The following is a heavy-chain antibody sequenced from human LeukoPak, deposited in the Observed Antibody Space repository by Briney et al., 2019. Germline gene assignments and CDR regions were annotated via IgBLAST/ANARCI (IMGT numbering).Heavy chain of an antibody. CDR1: GFSFSGHW. CDR3: ARGPNSNWSGLDF. CDR2: ISPTGSTT. Sequence: GGSLRLSCIASGFSFSGHWMHWARQLPGKGLVWVSRISPTGSTTSYADSVKGRFTVSRDNAKNTLYLQVNNLRAEDTAVYYCARGPNSNWSGLDFWGQETLLTVSS. V-gene: IGHV3-74*01. J-gene: IGHJ4*02. D-gene: IGHD6-6*01.